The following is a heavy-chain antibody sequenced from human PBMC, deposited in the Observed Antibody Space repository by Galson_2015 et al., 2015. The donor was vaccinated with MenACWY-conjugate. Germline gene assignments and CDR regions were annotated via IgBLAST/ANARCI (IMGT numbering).Heavy chain of an antibody. CDR2: ISGSGSYT. J-gene: IGHJ4*02. CDR3: VRSDHGDFAFFRH. V-gene: IGHV3-11*06. CDR1: GFSFSDFY. Sequence: SLRLSCAASGFSFSDFYMTWIRQAPGRGLEWIAYISGSGSYTKYGDSVKGRFSISRDNVNNSLFLQMDSLKTEDTAVYYCVRSDHGDFAFFRHWGQGRLVTVSS. D-gene: IGHD3-10*01.